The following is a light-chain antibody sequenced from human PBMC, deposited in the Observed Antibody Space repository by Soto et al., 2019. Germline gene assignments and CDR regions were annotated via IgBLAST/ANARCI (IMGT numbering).Light chain of an antibody. CDR2: AAS. V-gene: IGKV1-39*01. CDR1: QSISSY. J-gene: IGKJ3*01. Sequence: DIQMTQSPSSLSASVGDRVTITCRASQSISSYLNWYQQKPGKAPNLLIYAASSLQSGVPSKFSGSGSRTDFTLTSSILQPEDFATYYCQQSYSSPFTFGPGTKVDIQ. CDR3: QQSYSSPFT.